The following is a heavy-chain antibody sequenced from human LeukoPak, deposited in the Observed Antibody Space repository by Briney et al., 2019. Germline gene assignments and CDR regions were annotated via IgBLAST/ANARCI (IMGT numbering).Heavy chain of an antibody. V-gene: IGHV4-38-2*01. D-gene: IGHD3-10*01. J-gene: IGHJ6*03. CDR3: ARQFDSYFYYYLDV. CDR1: GHPINSAYY. Sequence: PTETLSLTCAVSGHPINSAYYWVWIRQPPGKGLEWIGSLYHPDSTYYNPSLESRVTMSVDTSRNQFSLKLSVVTAADTAVYYCARQFDSYFYYYLDVWGTGTTVTVSS. CDR2: LYHPDST.